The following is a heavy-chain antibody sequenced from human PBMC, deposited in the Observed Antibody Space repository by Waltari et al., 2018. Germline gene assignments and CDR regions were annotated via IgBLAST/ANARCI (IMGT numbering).Heavy chain of an antibody. CDR3: ARGPNGRKGMDV. Sequence: QVQLQESGPGLVKPSETLSLTCTVSGGSISSYYWSWIRQPPGKGLEWIGYIYYSGSTNYNPSLKGRVTRSVDTSKNQFSLKLSSVTAADTAVYYCARGPNGRKGMDVWGQGTTVTVSS. V-gene: IGHV4-59*01. J-gene: IGHJ6*02. CDR1: GGSISSYY. CDR2: IYYSGST.